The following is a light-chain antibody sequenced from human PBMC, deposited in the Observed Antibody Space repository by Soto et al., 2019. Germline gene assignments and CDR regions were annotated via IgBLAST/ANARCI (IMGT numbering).Light chain of an antibody. CDR3: QQYDNLPLT. CDR1: QDISNY. CDR2: DAS. Sequence: IQITQSLPTLSASVGDRVTITCPASQDISNYLNWYQQKPGKAPDLLIYDASKLETGVPSRFSGSGSGTDFSFTISSLQPEDIATYYCQQYDNLPLTFGGGTKVDIK. J-gene: IGKJ4*01. V-gene: IGKV1-33*01.